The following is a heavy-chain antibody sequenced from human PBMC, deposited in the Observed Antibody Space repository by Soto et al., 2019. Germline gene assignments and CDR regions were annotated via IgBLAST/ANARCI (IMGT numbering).Heavy chain of an antibody. CDR2: IWSDGSHK. CDR1: GFTFSNYD. Sequence: PGGSLRLSCTASGFTFSNYDIHWVRQAPGKGLEWVAVIWSDGSHKYYADSVKGRFTISRDNSRNTLYLQMNSLRAEDTAVYYSAREVARYFDYWGQGTLVTVSS. CDR3: AREVARYFDY. D-gene: IGHD6-6*01. V-gene: IGHV3-33*01. J-gene: IGHJ4*02.